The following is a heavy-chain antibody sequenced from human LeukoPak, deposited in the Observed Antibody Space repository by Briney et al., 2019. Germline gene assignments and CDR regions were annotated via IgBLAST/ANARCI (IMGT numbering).Heavy chain of an antibody. Sequence: PSETLSLTCTVSGGSISSNNYYWDWIRQPPGRGLEWIGSIYYSGSTYYNPSLKNRITISVDTSKNQFSLKLSSVTAADTAIYYCARHSYYSYYYMDVWGKGTTVTVSS. V-gene: IGHV4-39*07. CDR1: GGSISSNNYY. CDR2: IYYSGST. J-gene: IGHJ6*03. CDR3: ARHSYYSYYYMDV.